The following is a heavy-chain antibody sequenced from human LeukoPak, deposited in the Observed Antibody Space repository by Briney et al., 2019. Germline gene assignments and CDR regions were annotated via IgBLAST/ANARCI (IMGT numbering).Heavy chain of an antibody. Sequence: GGSLRLSCAASGFIFSDFAMHWVRQAPGKGLEWVALISYDGSHTYYADSMKGRFTISRDNSRNVLYLQMTSLRGDDSAVYYCAREEQELVRDYYYYMDVWGKGTTVTVSS. CDR3: AREEQELVRDYYYYMDV. V-gene: IGHV3-30*01. CDR1: GFIFSDFA. CDR2: ISYDGSHT. D-gene: IGHD6-13*01. J-gene: IGHJ6*03.